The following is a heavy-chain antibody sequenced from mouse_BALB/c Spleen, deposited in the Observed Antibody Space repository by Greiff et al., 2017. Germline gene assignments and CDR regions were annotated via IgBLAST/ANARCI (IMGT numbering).Heavy chain of an antibody. V-gene: IGHV14-3*02. Sequence: VQLQQSGAELVKPGASVKLSCTASGFNIKDTYMHWVKQRPEQGLEWIGRIDPANGNTKYDPKFQDKATITADTSSNTAYLQLSSLTSEDTAVYYCARGEPMITAWFAYWGQGTLVTVSA. CDR1: GFNIKDTY. J-gene: IGHJ3*01. CDR2: IDPANGNT. D-gene: IGHD2-4*01. CDR3: ARGEPMITAWFAY.